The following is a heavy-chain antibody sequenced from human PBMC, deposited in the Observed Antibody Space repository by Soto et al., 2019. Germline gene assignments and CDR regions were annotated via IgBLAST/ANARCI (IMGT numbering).Heavy chain of an antibody. V-gene: IGHV3-7*01. J-gene: IGHJ4*02. D-gene: IGHD5-12*01. Sequence: EVQLVESGGGLVQPGGSLRLSCAVSGFTFGSYWMNWVRLIPGKGLEWVAYIKPDGSATYYVDSVKGRFTISRDNAKNSLYLEMNGLRVEDKSLYSCAIAGYCGPGCDYYFDYWGQGTLVNVSS. CDR1: GFTFGSYW. CDR3: AIAGYCGPGCDYYFDY. CDR2: IKPDGSAT.